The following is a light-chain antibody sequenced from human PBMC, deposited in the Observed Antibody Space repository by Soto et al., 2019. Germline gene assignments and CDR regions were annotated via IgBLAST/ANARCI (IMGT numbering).Light chain of an antibody. Sequence: QSALTQPPSASGSPGQSVTISCTGTSSDVGGYNYVSWYQQHPGKAPKLMIYEVNKRPSGVPDRFSGSKSGNTASLTVSGLQAEDEADYYCSSYAASSNVVFGGGTKLTVL. V-gene: IGLV2-8*01. CDR1: SSDVGGYNY. CDR3: SSYAASSNVV. CDR2: EVN. J-gene: IGLJ2*01.